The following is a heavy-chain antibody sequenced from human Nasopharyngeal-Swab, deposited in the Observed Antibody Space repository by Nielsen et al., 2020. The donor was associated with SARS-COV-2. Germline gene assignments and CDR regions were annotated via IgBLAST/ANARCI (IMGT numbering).Heavy chain of an antibody. CDR2: ISYDGSNK. CDR3: AKEESSGWFLPCGY. V-gene: IGHV3-30*18. CDR1: GFTFSSYG. J-gene: IGHJ4*02. D-gene: IGHD6-19*01. Sequence: LSLTCAASGFTFSSYGMHWVRQAPGKGLEWVAVISYDGSNKYYADSVKGRFTISRDNSKNTLYLQMNSLRVEDTAVYYCAKEESSGWFLPCGYWGQGTLVTVSS.